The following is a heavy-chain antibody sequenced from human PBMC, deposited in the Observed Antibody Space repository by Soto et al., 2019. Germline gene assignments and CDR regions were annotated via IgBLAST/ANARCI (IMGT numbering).Heavy chain of an antibody. J-gene: IGHJ5*02. CDR3: ARDPYIVGATRPKGFDP. V-gene: IGHV3-33*08. CDR2: IWYDGSNK. Sequence: PGVSLRLPCAAFGVNFSNHGIHRVRQAPGKGLEWVAVIWYDGSNKYYADSVKGRFTISRDNSKNTLYLQMNSLRAEETAVYYCARDPYIVGATRPKGFDPWGQGTLVTVSP. CDR1: GVNFSNHG. D-gene: IGHD1-26*01.